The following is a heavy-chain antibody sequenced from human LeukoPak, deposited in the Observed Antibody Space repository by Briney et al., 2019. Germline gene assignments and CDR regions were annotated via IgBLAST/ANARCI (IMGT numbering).Heavy chain of an antibody. CDR2: IYSGGST. J-gene: IGHJ4*02. Sequence: PGGSLRLSCAASGFTVSGNYMSWVRQAPGKGLEWVSVIYSGGSTYYADSVKGRFTISRDNSKNTLYLQMNSLRAEDTAVYYCARDPPLGSCSTISCPHLDYWGQGTLVTVSS. V-gene: IGHV3-66*02. CDR3: ARDPPLGSCSTISCPHLDY. D-gene: IGHD2-2*01. CDR1: GFTVSGNY.